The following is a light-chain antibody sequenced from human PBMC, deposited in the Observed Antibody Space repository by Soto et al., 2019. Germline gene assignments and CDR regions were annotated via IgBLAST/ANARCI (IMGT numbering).Light chain of an antibody. CDR3: NSYTSGSTYV. Sequence: QSALTQPASVSGSPGQSITISCTGTSSDVGGYNYVSWYQQHPGKAPKVMIYGVSHRPSGVSSRFSGSKSGSTASLTISGLQAEDEADYHCNSYTSGSTYVFGTGTKLTVL. J-gene: IGLJ1*01. V-gene: IGLV2-14*01. CDR2: GVS. CDR1: SSDVGGYNY.